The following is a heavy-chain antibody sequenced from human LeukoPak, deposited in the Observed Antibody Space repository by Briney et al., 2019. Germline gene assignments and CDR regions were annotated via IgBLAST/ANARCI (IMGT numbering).Heavy chain of an antibody. J-gene: IGHJ4*02. D-gene: IGHD5-12*01. CDR3: ARGGYDEWAFDY. Sequence: GGSLRLSCAASGFTFSSYSMNWVRQAPGKGLEWVSSISSSSSYIYYADSVKGRFTISRDNAKNSLYLQMNSLRAEDTAVYYCARGGYDEWAFDYWGQGTLVTVSS. CDR2: ISSSSSYI. V-gene: IGHV3-21*04. CDR1: GFTFSSYS.